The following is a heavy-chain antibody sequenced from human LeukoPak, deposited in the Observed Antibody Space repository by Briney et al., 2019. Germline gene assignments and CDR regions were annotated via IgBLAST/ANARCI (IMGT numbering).Heavy chain of an antibody. CDR3: ANSPRPYFDY. V-gene: IGHV3-30*04. J-gene: IGHJ4*02. Sequence: HPGGSLRLSCAASGFTFSSYAMHWVRQAPGKGLEWVAVISYDGSNKYYADSVKGRFTISRDNSKNTLYLQMNSLRAEDTAVYYCANSPRPYFDYWGQGTLVTVSS. CDR2: ISYDGSNK. CDR1: GFTFSSYA.